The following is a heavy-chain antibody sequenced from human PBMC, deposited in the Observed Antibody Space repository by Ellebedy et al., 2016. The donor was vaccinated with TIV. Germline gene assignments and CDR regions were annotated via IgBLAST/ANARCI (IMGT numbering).Heavy chain of an antibody. Sequence: GESLKISCAASGFIFSSYNMNWVRQAPGKGLEWVSFISRTSSDIYYTDSVKGRFTISRDNAKNSLYLQMNSLRDEDTAVYYCVRDPLELPWGRFDYWGQGTLVTVSS. CDR2: ISRTSSDI. V-gene: IGHV3-21*01. D-gene: IGHD1-7*01. CDR1: GFIFSSYN. CDR3: VRDPLELPWGRFDY. J-gene: IGHJ4*02.